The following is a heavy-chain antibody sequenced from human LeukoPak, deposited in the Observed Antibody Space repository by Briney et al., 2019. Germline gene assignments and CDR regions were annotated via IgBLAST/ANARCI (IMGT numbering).Heavy chain of an antibody. CDR1: GGSISSGSYY. D-gene: IGHD5-24*01. V-gene: IGHV4-61*02. Sequence: SETLSLTCTVSGGSISSGSYYWSWIRQPAGKGLEWIGRIYTSGSTNYNPSLKSRVTISVDTSKNQFSLKLSSVTAADTAVYYCARGRDGYSHWGQGTLVTVSS. J-gene: IGHJ4*02. CDR3: ARGRDGYSH. CDR2: IYTSGST.